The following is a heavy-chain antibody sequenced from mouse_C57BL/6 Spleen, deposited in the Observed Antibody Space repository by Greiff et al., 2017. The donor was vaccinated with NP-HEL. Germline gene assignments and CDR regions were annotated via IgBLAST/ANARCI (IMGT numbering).Heavy chain of an antibody. V-gene: IGHV1-19*01. CDR2: INPYNGGT. J-gene: IGHJ3*01. Sequence: VQLQQSGPVLVKPGASVKMSCKASGYTFTDYYMNWVKQSHGKSLEWIGVINPYNGGTSYNQKFKGKATLTVDKSSSTAYMELNSLTSEDSAVYYCARQYGNYVSFAYWGQGTLVTVSA. CDR3: ARQYGNYVSFAY. CDR1: GYTFTDYY. D-gene: IGHD2-10*02.